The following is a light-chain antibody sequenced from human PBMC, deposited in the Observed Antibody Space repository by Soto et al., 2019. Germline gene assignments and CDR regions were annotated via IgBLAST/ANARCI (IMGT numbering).Light chain of an antibody. Sequence: EIVLTQSPATLSLSPGERATLSCRASQSVSSYLAWYQQKPGQAPRLLIYDASNRATGIPARFSGSGSGTDFTLTISSLDPEEFAVYYCQQRSNWPPTWTFGQGTKVEIK. V-gene: IGKV3-11*01. CDR1: QSVSSY. J-gene: IGKJ1*01. CDR2: DAS. CDR3: QQRSNWPPTWT.